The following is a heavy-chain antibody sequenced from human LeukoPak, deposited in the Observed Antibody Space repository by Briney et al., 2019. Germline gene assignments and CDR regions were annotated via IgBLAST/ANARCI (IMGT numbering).Heavy chain of an antibody. D-gene: IGHD6-19*01. Sequence: PGGSLRLSCAASGFTARSNYMSWVRQAPGKGLEWVSVIYSGGSTYYADSVKGRFTISRDNSKNTLYLQMNSLRAEDTAVYYCARESRAYSSGCLDYWGQGTLVTVSS. CDR2: IYSGGST. V-gene: IGHV3-66*01. J-gene: IGHJ4*02. CDR1: GFTARSNY. CDR3: ARESRAYSSGCLDY.